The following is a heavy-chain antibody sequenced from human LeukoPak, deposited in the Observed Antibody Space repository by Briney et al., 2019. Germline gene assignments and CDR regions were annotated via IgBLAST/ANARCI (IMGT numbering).Heavy chain of an antibody. CDR2: INPNSGGT. J-gene: IGHJ1*01. V-gene: IGHV1-2*02. CDR3: VGEGMIAGQPFGEH. D-gene: IGHD3-10*01. CDR1: VYTFTDYN. Sequence: ASENVSCTSSVYTFTDYNIHWVRQAPEHGREWLGWINPNSGGTNSTHKFQDRVIMTRDSSITTAYMELSSLRSDDTAVYYCVGEGMIAGQPFGEHWGQGTLVTVSS.